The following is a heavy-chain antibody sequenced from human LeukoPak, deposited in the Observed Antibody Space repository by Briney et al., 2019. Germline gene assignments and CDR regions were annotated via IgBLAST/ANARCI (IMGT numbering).Heavy chain of an antibody. V-gene: IGHV3-66*01. D-gene: IGHD2-2*01. J-gene: IGHJ4*02. CDR3: ARDTRLAFDY. CDR2: IYSDGST. Sequence: GGSLRLSCAASGFTVSNNYMSWVRQAPGKGLEWVSVIYSDGSTYYADSVKGRFTISRDNSKNTLDLQMNSLRAEDTAVYYCARDTRLAFDYWGQGTLVTVSS. CDR1: GFTVSNNY.